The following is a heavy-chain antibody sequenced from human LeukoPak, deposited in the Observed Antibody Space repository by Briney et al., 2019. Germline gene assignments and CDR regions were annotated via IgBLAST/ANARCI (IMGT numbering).Heavy chain of an antibody. CDR1: GFTFSSYA. V-gene: IGHV3-30*04. CDR3: ASLVDTAMVCPDCFDS. J-gene: IGHJ4*02. CDR2: ISYDGSKK. Sequence: GGSLRLSCAASGFTFSSYALHWVRHVPGKGLEWVAVISYDGSKKYYADSVKGRFTISRVNSNNMLYLEMNSLRAEDSAVYYCASLVDTAMVCPDCFDSWGQGTLVTVSS. D-gene: IGHD5-18*01.